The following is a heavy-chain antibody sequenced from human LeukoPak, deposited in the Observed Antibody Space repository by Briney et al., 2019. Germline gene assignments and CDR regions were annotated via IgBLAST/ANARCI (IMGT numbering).Heavy chain of an antibody. Sequence: GGSLRLSCAASGFTFSSYVMHWVRQAPDKGLEWVAFIRYDGSRKYYADSVKGRFTISRDNSKNTLYLQMNGLRAEDTALYYCAKAEQQLSYTYDAFDIWGQGTMVTVSS. V-gene: IGHV3-30*02. CDR2: IRYDGSRK. D-gene: IGHD6-13*01. CDR1: GFTFSSYV. J-gene: IGHJ3*02. CDR3: AKAEQQLSYTYDAFDI.